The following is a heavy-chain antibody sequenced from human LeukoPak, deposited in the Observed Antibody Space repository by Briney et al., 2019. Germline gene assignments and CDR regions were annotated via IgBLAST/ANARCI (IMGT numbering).Heavy chain of an antibody. D-gene: IGHD3-22*01. V-gene: IGHV3-15*01. CDR1: GFTFSNAW. CDR3: TTDYYYDSSGTFDY. J-gene: IGHJ4*02. Sequence: GGSLRLSCGVSGFTFSNAWMSWVRQAPGKGLERVGRIKSKKDGGTIDYAAPVKGRFTISRDDSKNTLYLQMNSLKTEDTAVYYCTTDYYYDSSGTFDYWGQGTLVTVSS. CDR2: IKSKKDGGTI.